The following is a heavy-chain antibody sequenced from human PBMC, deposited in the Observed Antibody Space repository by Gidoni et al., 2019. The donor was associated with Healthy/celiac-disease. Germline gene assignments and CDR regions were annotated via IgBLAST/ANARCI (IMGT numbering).Heavy chain of an antibody. Sequence: QVQLVESGGGVVQPGRSLRLSCAASGFTFSSYGMHWVRQAPGKGLEWVAVIWYDGSNKYYADSVKGRFTISRDNSKNTLYLQMNSLRAEDTAVYYCARDRGSGSYYTVDYWGQGTLVTVSS. CDR2: IWYDGSNK. CDR3: ARDRGSGSYYTVDY. CDR1: GFTFSSYG. D-gene: IGHD3-10*01. V-gene: IGHV3-33*01. J-gene: IGHJ4*02.